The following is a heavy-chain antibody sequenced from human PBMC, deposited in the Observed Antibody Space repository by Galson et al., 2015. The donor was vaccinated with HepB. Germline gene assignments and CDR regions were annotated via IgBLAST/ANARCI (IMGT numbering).Heavy chain of an antibody. V-gene: IGHV3-23*01. CDR3: AKDQAAAGPWDY. J-gene: IGHJ4*02. CDR1: GFTFSSYA. D-gene: IGHD6-13*01. CDR2: ISGSGGST. Sequence: SLRLSCAASGFTFSSYAMSWVRQAPGKGLEWVSAISGSGGSTYYADSVKGRFTISRDNSKNTLYLQMNSLRVEDTAVYYCAKDQAAAGPWDYWGQGTLVTVSS.